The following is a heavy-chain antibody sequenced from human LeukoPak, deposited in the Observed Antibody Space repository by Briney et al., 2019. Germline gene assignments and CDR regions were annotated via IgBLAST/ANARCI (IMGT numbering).Heavy chain of an antibody. D-gene: IGHD5-18*01. CDR3: AIHIHGYSYGLAY. Sequence: GESLKISCKGSGYSFTSYWIGWVRQMPGKGLAWMGIIYPGDSDTRYSPSFQGQVTISADKSISTAYLQWSSLKASDTAMYYCAIHIHGYSYGLAYWGQGTLVTVSS. CDR2: IYPGDSDT. V-gene: IGHV5-51*01. J-gene: IGHJ4*02. CDR1: GYSFTSYW.